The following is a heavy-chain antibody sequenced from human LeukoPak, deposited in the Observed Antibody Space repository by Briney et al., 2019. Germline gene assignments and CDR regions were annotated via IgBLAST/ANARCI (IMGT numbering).Heavy chain of an antibody. V-gene: IGHV3-48*02. CDR3: ATGAYCGGDCYSGPYYYYSVMNV. D-gene: IGHD2-21*02. Sequence: PGGSLRLSCVASGFTFSSYSMNWVRQAPGKGLEWISYINSGSDTMHYGDSVKGRFTISRDNAKNSLYLQMNSLRDEDTGVYFCATGAYCGGDCYSGPYYYYSVMNVWGQGTTVTVSS. CDR2: INSGSDTM. J-gene: IGHJ6*02. CDR1: GFTFSSYS.